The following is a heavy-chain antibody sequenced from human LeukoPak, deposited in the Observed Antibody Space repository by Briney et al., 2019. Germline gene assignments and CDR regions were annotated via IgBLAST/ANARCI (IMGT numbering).Heavy chain of an antibody. CDR1: GFPFSSYW. CDR2: IKQDGSKK. D-gene: IGHD5/OR15-5a*01. V-gene: IGHV3-7*04. CDR3: TRVVYIDEGIDY. J-gene: IGHJ4*02. Sequence: GSLRLSCVASGFPFSSYWMTWVRQAPGKGLEWVANIKQDGSKKSYVDSVKGRFTISRDNAKNSLYLQMNSLRAEDTAIYYCTRVVYIDEGIDYWGQGTLVTVSS.